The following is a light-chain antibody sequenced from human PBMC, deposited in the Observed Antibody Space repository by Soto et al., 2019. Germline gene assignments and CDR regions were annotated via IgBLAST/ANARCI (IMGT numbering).Light chain of an antibody. Sequence: VMTQSPATLSVSPGERATLSCRASQSVSSNLAWYQQKPGQAPRLLIYGASTRATGVPARFSGSGSGTEFTLTLSSLQSEDFAIYYCQHYNKWPWTFGQGTKV. J-gene: IGKJ1*01. CDR2: GAS. CDR3: QHYNKWPWT. CDR1: QSVSSN. V-gene: IGKV3-15*01.